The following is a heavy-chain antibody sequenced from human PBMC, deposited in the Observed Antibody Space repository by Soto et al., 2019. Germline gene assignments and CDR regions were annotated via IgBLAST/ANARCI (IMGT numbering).Heavy chain of an antibody. CDR2: INAGNGNT. Sequence: QVQLGQSGAEVKKPGASVKVSCKASGYTFTSYAMHWVRQAPGQRLEWMGWINAGNGNTKYSQKFQGRVTITRDTSASIAYMELSSLRSEDTAVYYCAREGYGYWGQGTLVTVSS. J-gene: IGHJ4*02. CDR1: GYTFTSYA. V-gene: IGHV1-3*01. CDR3: AREGYGY. D-gene: IGHD5-12*01.